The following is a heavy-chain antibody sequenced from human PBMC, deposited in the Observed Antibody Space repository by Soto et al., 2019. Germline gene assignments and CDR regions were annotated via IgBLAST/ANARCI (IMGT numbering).Heavy chain of an antibody. D-gene: IGHD2-21*02. CDR3: AREDDGGDRDYYGLDV. J-gene: IGHJ6*02. V-gene: IGHV4-30-4*08. CDR1: GGSISYEYYH. Sequence: QVQLQQSGPGLVKPSQTLSLTCTVSGGSISYEYYHWTWIRQSPGKGLEWIGYIHYSGSIIYNPSFKSRVTTSVDTSKNQFSRQLSSVTAADTAVYFCAREDDGGDRDYYGLDVWGQGTTVTVSS. CDR2: IHYSGSI.